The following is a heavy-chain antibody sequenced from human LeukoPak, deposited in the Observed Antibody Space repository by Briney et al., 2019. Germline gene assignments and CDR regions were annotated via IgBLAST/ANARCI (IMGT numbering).Heavy chain of an antibody. CDR2: INSDGSST. Sequence: GGSLRLPCAASGFTFSSYCVHWVRQAPGKGLVGVSRINSDGSSTSYADSVKGRFTISRDNAKNTLYLQMNSLRAEDTAVYYCARDYCSGGSCYFDYWGQGTLVTVSS. V-gene: IGHV3-74*01. J-gene: IGHJ4*02. CDR1: GFTFSSYC. D-gene: IGHD2-15*01. CDR3: ARDYCSGGSCYFDY.